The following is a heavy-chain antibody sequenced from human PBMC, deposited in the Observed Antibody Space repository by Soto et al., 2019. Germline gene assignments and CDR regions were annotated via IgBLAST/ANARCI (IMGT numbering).Heavy chain of an antibody. CDR3: ARVVEYSDPYYYYGVDD. D-gene: IGHD2-8*02. CDR2: INPSGGST. J-gene: IGHJ6*02. Sequence: ASVKVFCKASGYTFTSYYMHWVRQAPGQGLEWMGIINPSGGSTSYAQKFQGRVTMTRDTSTSTVYMELSSLRSEDTAVYYCARVVEYSDPYYYYGVDDWGQGTTVTVSS. V-gene: IGHV1-46*01. CDR1: GYTFTSYY.